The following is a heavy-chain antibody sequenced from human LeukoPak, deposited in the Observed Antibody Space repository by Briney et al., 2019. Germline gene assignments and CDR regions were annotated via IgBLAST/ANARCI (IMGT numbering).Heavy chain of an antibody. J-gene: IGHJ4*02. V-gene: IGHV3-30*01. D-gene: IGHD5-24*01. CDR1: GFTFSSYA. CDR2: ISYDGSNK. Sequence: GRSLRLSCAASGFTFSSYAMHWVRQAPGKGLEWVAVISYDGSNKYYADSVKGRFTISRDNSKNTLYLQMNSLRAEDTVVYYCARVGLEMATTWLDYWGQGTLVTVSS. CDR3: ARVGLEMATTWLDY.